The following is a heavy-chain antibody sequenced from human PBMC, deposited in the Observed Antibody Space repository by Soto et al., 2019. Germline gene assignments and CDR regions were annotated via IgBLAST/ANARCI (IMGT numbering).Heavy chain of an antibody. D-gene: IGHD6-13*01. Sequence: GASVKVSCKASGYTFTGYYMRWVRQAPGQGLEWMGWINPNSGGTNYAQKFQGRVTMTRDTSISTAYMELSGLRSDDTAVYYCARDNQQLVFVYYYYGMDVWGQGTTVTVSS. V-gene: IGHV1-2*02. CDR1: GYTFTGYY. CDR3: ARDNQQLVFVYYYYGMDV. J-gene: IGHJ6*02. CDR2: INPNSGGT.